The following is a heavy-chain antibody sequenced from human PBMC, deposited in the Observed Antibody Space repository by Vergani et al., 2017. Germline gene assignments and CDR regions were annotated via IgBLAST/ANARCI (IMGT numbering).Heavy chain of an antibody. D-gene: IGHD3-22*01. CDR1: GGTFSSYA. J-gene: IGHJ3*02. Sequence: QVQLVQSGAEVKKPGSSVKVSCKASGGTFSSYAISWVRQAPGQGLEWMGGSIPIFGTANYAQKFQGRVTSTAYESTSTAYMELSSLRAEDTALYYCARSRGSMIVVVITTPDAFDIWGQGTMVTVSS. V-gene: IGHV1-69*01. CDR2: SIPIFGTA. CDR3: ARSRGSMIVVVITTPDAFDI.